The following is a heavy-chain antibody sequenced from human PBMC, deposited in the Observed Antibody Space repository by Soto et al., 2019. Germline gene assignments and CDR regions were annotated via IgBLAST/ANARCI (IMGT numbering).Heavy chain of an antibody. V-gene: IGHV4-59*12. CDR1: GGSISSYY. CDR2: IYYSGTT. D-gene: IGHD4-17*01. Sequence: PSETLSLTCTVSGGSISSYYWSWIRQPPGKGLEWIGYIYYSGTTNYNSSLKSRVTMSVDKSKNQFSLKLSSVTAADTAVYYCATGPVTTRGYFDWWGQGTLVTVSS. J-gene: IGHJ4*02. CDR3: ATGPVTTRGYFDW.